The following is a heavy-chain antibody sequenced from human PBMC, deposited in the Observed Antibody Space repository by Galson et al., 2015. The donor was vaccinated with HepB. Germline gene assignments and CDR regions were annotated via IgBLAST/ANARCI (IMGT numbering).Heavy chain of an antibody. CDR2: IYPGDSDT. CDR3: ARLWPSSSWYPRGAVAGTRGREGNPYYYYYGMDV. Sequence: QSGAEVKKPGESLKISCKGSGYSFTTNWIGWVRQMPGKGLEWKGIIYPGDSDTRYSPSFQGQVTISADKSISTAYLQWSSLKASDTAMYYCARLWPSSSWYPRGAVAGTRGREGNPYYYYYGMDVWGQGTTVTVSS. D-gene: IGHD6-13*01. V-gene: IGHV5-51*01. CDR1: GYSFTTNW. J-gene: IGHJ6*02.